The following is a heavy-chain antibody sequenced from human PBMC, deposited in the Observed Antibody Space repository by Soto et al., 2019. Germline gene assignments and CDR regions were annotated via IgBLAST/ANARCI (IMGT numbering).Heavy chain of an antibody. V-gene: IGHV1-8*01. Sequence: QVQLVQSGSEVKKPGASVRVSCEASGYSFTSDNINWVRQAPGRGLEWVGWMNPYSGRSGCGQKFQGRVTLTRDTSKNTAYMDLTNLRSDDTAVYYCARGQDYFDTSGYNDYWGRGTLITVSS. J-gene: IGHJ4*02. CDR2: MNPYSGRS. D-gene: IGHD3-22*01. CDR3: ARGQDYFDTSGYNDY. CDR1: GYSFTSDN.